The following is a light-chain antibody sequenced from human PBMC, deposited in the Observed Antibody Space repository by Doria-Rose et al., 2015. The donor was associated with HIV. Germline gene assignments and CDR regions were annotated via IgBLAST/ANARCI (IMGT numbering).Light chain of an antibody. CDR1: QNINRF. Sequence: TQSPSSLSASVGDRVTITCRASQNINRFLNWYQQKSGKVPKVLIYAASSSQSGVPSRCSGSGSGTDFTLTISSLQPEDSATYYCQQSFSTPRTFGQGTKVEIK. CDR3: QQSFSTPRT. J-gene: IGKJ1*01. CDR2: AAS. V-gene: IGKV1-39*01.